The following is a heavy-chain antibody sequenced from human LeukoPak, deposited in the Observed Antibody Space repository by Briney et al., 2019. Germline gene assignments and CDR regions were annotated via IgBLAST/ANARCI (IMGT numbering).Heavy chain of an antibody. CDR1: GGSIGSYY. J-gene: IGHJ3*02. CDR2: IYNSGSA. V-gene: IGHV4-59*08. CDR3: ARHLRFGSSALPRDTFDI. D-gene: IGHD1-26*01. Sequence: PSETLSLTCNVSGGSIGSYYWSWIRQSPGKGLEWIAYIYNSGSANYNPSLKSRVTISVHTPKNHLSLELSSVTAADTAVYYCARHLRFGSSALPRDTFDIWGRGTVVTVSS.